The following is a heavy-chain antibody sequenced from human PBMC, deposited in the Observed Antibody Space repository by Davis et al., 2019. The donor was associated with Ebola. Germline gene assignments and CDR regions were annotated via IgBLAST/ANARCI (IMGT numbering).Heavy chain of an antibody. J-gene: IGHJ5*02. D-gene: IGHD1-1*01. CDR3: ARGDNWNDGGLDP. CDR2: ISSSSSYI. V-gene: IGHV3-21*01. Sequence: GESLKISCAASGFTFSSYSMNWVRQAPGKGLEWVSSISSSSSYIYYADSVKGRFTISRDNAKNSLYLQMNSLRAEDTAVYYCARGDNWNDGGLDPWGQGTLVTVSS. CDR1: GFTFSSYS.